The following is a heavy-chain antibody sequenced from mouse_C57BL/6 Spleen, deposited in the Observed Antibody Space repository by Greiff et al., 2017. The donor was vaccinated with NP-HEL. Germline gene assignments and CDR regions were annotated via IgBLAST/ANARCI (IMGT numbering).Heavy chain of an antibody. CDR3: ARPYYSKYYYAMDY. V-gene: IGHV7-3*01. J-gene: IGHJ4*01. CDR2: IRNKANGYTT. CDR1: GFTFTDYY. D-gene: IGHD2-5*01. Sequence: EVKLMESGGGLVQPGGSLSLSCAASGFTFTDYYMSWVRQPPGKALEWLGFIRNKANGYTTEYSASVKGRFTISRDNSQSILYLQMNALRAEDSATYYCARPYYSKYYYAMDYWGQGTSVTVSS.